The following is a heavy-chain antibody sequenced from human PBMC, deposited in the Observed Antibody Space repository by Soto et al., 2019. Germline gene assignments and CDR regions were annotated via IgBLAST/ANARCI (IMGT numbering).Heavy chain of an antibody. CDR2: IYYSGST. V-gene: IGHV4-39*01. CDR1: GGSISSSSYY. CDR3: ARPWLNYYDHGMDV. Sequence: SETLSLTCTVSGGSISSSSYYWGWIRQPSGKGLEWIGSIYYSGSTYYNPSLKSRVTISVDTSKNQFSLKLSSVTAADTAVYYCARPWLNYYDHGMDVWGQGTTVTVSS. J-gene: IGHJ6*02. D-gene: IGHD5-12*01.